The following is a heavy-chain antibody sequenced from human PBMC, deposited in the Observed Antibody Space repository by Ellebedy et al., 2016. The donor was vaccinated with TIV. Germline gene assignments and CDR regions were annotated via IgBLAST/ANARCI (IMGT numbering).Heavy chain of an antibody. J-gene: IGHJ1*01. D-gene: IGHD3-3*01. CDR2: IWYDGSIK. CDR3: ARGDDVTMFGVVAY. Sequence: GGSLRLSXAASGFTFRSHGMHWVRQAPGKGLEWVAVIWYDGSIKYYANSVKGRFTISRDNSKNTLYLQMDTLTSADTAVYYCARGDDVTMFGVVAYWGQGTLVTVSS. CDR1: GFTFRSHG. V-gene: IGHV3-33*01.